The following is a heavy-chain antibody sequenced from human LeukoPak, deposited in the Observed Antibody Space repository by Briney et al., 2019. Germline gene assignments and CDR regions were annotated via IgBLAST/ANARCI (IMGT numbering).Heavy chain of an antibody. CDR2: IYYSGST. CDR1: GGSVSSGGYY. D-gene: IGHD7-27*01. CDR3: ARDLAGGIDY. V-gene: IGHV4-61*08. J-gene: IGHJ4*02. Sequence: PSETLSLTCTVSGGSVSSGGYYWSWIRQPPGKGLEWIGYIYYSGSTNYNPSLKSRVTISVDTSKNQFSLKLSSVTAADTAVYYCARDLAGGIDYWGQGTLVTVSS.